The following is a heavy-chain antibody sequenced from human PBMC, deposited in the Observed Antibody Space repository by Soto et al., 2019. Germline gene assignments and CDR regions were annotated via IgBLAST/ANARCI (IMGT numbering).Heavy chain of an antibody. CDR3: ARVSGYSSGWYTWFDP. D-gene: IGHD6-19*01. V-gene: IGHV1-3*01. J-gene: IGHJ5*02. CDR1: GYTFTSFA. Sequence: VRLVQSGAEVKKPGASVKVSCTASGYTFTSFAMHWVRQAPGQRLEWMGWINAGNGNTKYSQKFEGRVTITRDTSASTAYMELSSLRSEDTAVYYCARVSGYSSGWYTWFDPWGQGTLVTVSS. CDR2: INAGNGNT.